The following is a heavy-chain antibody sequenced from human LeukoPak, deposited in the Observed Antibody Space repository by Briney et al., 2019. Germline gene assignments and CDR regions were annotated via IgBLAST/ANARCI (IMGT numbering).Heavy chain of an antibody. CDR3: ARGVGYYDSSGYYRYYFDY. V-gene: IGHV4-59*01. D-gene: IGHD3-22*01. CDR1: GASISGYY. CDR2: MYDIGST. Sequence: SETLSLTCTVSGASISGYYWSWIRQPPGKGLEWIGYMYDIGSTNYNPSLKSRVTISVDTSKNQFSLKLSSVTAADTAVYYCARGVGYYDSSGYYRYYFDYWGQETLVTVSS. J-gene: IGHJ4*02.